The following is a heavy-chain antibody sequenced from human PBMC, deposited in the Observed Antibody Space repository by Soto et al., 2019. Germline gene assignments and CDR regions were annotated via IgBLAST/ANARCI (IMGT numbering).Heavy chain of an antibody. J-gene: IGHJ5*02. CDR2: SGST. CDR3: ARLSAGWLDP. Sequence: QVQLQESGPGLVKPSETLSLTCTVSGGYVSSYYWSWIRQPPGKGLEWIGYSGSTNYNPSRKSRVTISVDTSKNQFSLNLSSVTAADTAVYYCARLSAGWLDPWGQGTLVTVAS. D-gene: IGHD6-19*01. CDR1: GGYVSSYY. V-gene: IGHV4-59*02.